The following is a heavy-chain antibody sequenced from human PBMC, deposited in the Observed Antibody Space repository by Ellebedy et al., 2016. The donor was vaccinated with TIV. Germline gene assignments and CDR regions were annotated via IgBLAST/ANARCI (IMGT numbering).Heavy chain of an antibody. CDR3: ARFVRATKAFDI. J-gene: IGHJ3*02. CDR1: GGSISSSSYY. V-gene: IGHV4-39*07. CDR2: IYYSGST. Sequence: MPSETLSLTCTVSGGSISSSSYYWGWIRLPPGKGLEWIGYIYYSGSTYYNPSLQSRVTISVDTSKNQFSLRLNSVTAADTAVYYCARFVRATKAFDIWGQGTMVTVSS. D-gene: IGHD5-12*01.